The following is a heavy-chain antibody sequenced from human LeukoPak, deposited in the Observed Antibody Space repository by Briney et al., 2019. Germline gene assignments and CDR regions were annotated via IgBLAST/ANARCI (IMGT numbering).Heavy chain of an antibody. Sequence: SETLTLTCTGSGGSISSYYWSWIRQPPGKGLEWIGYIYYSGSTNYNPSLKSRVTISIDTSKNQFSLKLTSVTAADTAVYYCARLVPPGWFDPWGQGTLVTVSS. V-gene: IGHV4-59*08. CDR3: ARLVPPGWFDP. CDR2: IYYSGST. CDR1: GGSISSYY. J-gene: IGHJ5*02.